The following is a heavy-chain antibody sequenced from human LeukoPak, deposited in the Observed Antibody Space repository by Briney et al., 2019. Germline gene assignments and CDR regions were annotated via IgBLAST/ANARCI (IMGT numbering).Heavy chain of an antibody. CDR1: GFTFSSYA. V-gene: IGHV3-30-3*01. CDR2: ISYDGSNK. D-gene: IGHD3-3*01. J-gene: IGHJ4*02. Sequence: GRSLRLSCAASGFTFSSYAMHWVRQAPGKGLEWVAVISYDGSNKYYADSVKGRFTISRDNSKTTLYLQMNSLRAEDTAVYYCAKEYYDFWSGYSTPYYFDYWGQGTLVTVSS. CDR3: AKEYYDFWSGYSTPYYFDY.